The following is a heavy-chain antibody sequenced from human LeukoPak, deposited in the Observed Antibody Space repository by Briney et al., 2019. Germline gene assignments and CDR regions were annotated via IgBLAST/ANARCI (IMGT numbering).Heavy chain of an antibody. J-gene: IGHJ4*02. D-gene: IGHD6-19*01. CDR1: GFTFSDHF. V-gene: IGHV3-72*01. CDR3: VRVGSVAGSDYLDY. CDR2: SRNKAKSYTT. Sequence: GGSLRLSRAVSGFTFSDHFLDWVRQAPGKGLEWVGRSRNKAKSYTTEYAASVKGRFTISRDESQNSLNLQMNSLKTDDTAVYYCVRVGSVAGSDYLDYWGQGTLVTVSS.